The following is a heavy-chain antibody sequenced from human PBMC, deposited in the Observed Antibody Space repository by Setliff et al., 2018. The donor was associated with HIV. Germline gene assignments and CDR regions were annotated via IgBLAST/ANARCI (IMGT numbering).Heavy chain of an antibody. D-gene: IGHD1-26*01. J-gene: IGHJ1*01. CDR1: GGPLSGYC. Sequence: SETLSLTCGLYGGPLSGYCWTWIRQSQEKGLEWIGEINDSGDTKYNPSLMSRLSMSVEKSKNEFSLKVTSLTAADTAVYFCTRGPARRYPGSTVYGLWGQGTPVTVSS. CDR3: TRGPARRYPGSTVYGL. V-gene: IGHV4-34*01. CDR2: INDSGDT.